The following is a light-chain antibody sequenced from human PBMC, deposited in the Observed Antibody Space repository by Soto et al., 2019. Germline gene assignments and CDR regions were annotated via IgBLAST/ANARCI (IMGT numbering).Light chain of an antibody. CDR1: SSDIGGYNS. J-gene: IGLJ1*01. Sequence: QSALTQPASVSGSPGQSITISCTGTSSDIGGYNSVSWYQHHPGKAPKLMISEVTNRPSGVSNRFSGSKSGNTASLTISGLQAEDEADYYCSSYRSSNTRYVVGTGT. CDR2: EVT. V-gene: IGLV2-14*01. CDR3: SSYRSSNTRYV.